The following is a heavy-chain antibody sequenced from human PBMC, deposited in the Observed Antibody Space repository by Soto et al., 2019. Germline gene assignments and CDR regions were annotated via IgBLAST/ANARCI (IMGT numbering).Heavy chain of an antibody. CDR3: AKSPYLMTTVTTPDY. V-gene: IGHV3-9*01. Sequence: PGGSLRLSCAASGFTFDDYAMHWVRQAPGKGLEWVSGISWNSGSIGYADSVKGRFTISRDNAKNSLYLQMNSLRAEDTALYYCAKSPYLMTTVTTPDYWGQGTLVTVSS. CDR2: ISWNSGSI. D-gene: IGHD4-17*01. CDR1: GFTFDDYA. J-gene: IGHJ4*02.